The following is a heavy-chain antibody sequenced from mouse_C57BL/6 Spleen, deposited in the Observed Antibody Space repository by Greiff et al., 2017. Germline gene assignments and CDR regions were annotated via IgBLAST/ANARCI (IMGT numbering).Heavy chain of an antibody. CDR1: GYTFTDYY. D-gene: IGHD1-1*02. CDR3: ASSPLWYYFDY. Sequence: EVQLQQSGPELVKPGASVKISCKASGYTFTDYYMNWVKQSHGKSLEWIGDINPNNGGTSYNQKFKGKATLTVDKSSSTAYMELRSLTSEDSAVYDCASSPLWYYFDYWGQGTTLTGSS. V-gene: IGHV1-26*01. CDR2: INPNNGGT. J-gene: IGHJ2*01.